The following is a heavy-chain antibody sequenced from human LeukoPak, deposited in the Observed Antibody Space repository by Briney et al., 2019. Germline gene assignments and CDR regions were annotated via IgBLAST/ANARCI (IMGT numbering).Heavy chain of an antibody. D-gene: IGHD2-21*02. CDR1: GGSISSYY. J-gene: IGHJ4*02. CDR3: ARFGKIWVTGINNYFDY. Sequence: SETLSLTCTVSGGSISSYYWSWIRQPPGKGLEWIGSVYYSGTTYYNPSLQSRVTISVDTSKNQFSLKLSSVTAADTAVYYCARFGKIWVTGINNYFDYWGQGTLVTVSS. CDR2: VYYSGTT. V-gene: IGHV4-59*05.